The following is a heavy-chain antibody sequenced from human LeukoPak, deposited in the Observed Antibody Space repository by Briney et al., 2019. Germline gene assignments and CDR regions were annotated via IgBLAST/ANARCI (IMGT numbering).Heavy chain of an antibody. D-gene: IGHD1-14*01. Sequence: SQTLSLTCTVSGGSISSGDYYWSWIRQPPGKGLEWIGSIYHGGSTYYNPSLKSRVTISVDTSKNQFSLKLSSVTAADTAVYFCARDSWPEVVRFDYWGQGTLVTVSS. CDR3: ARDSWPEVVRFDY. CDR1: GGSISSGDYY. J-gene: IGHJ4*02. V-gene: IGHV4-39*07. CDR2: IYHGGST.